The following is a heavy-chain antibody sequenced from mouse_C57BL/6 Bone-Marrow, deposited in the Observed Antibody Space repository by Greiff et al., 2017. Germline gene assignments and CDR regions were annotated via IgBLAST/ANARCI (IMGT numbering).Heavy chain of an antibody. J-gene: IGHJ3*01. Sequence: EVQLVESGGGLVQPGGSLKLSCAASGFTFSDYYMYWVRQTPEQRLEWVAYISNGGGSTYYPDTVKGRFTISRDNAKNTLYLQMSRLKSEDTAMYYCARHGDYSSWFAYWGQGTLVTVSA. V-gene: IGHV5-12*01. CDR3: ARHGDYSSWFAY. CDR2: ISNGGGST. D-gene: IGHD2-4*01. CDR1: GFTFSDYY.